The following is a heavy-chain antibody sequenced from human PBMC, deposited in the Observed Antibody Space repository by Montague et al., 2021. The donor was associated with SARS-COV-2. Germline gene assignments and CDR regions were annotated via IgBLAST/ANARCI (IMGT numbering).Heavy chain of an antibody. CDR1: GFTFSSYR. D-gene: IGHD3-22*01. CDR2: ISSSSSYI. J-gene: IGHJ4*02. V-gene: IGHV3-21*01. CDR3: AREITMIVVPDY. Sequence: SLRLSCAASGFTFSSYRMNWVRQAPGKGLEWVSSISSSSSYIYYADSVKGRFTISRDNAKNSLYLQMNSLRAEDTAVYYCAREITMIVVPDYWGQGTLVTVSS.